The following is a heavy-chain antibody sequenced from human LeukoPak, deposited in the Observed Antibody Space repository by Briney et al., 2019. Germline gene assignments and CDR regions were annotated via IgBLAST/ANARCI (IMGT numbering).Heavy chain of an antibody. CDR1: GFTFSNYG. D-gene: IGHD3-10*01. V-gene: IGHV3-30*02. CDR3: AKDYGSGRRNWFDP. J-gene: IGHJ5*02. CDR2: IRYDGTNK. Sequence: GGSLRLSCAASGFTFSNYGMHWVRQAPGKGLEWVAFIRYDGTNKYYADPVKGRFTISRDNSKNTLYLKMNSLRAEDTAVYYCAKDYGSGRRNWFDPWGQGTLVTVSS.